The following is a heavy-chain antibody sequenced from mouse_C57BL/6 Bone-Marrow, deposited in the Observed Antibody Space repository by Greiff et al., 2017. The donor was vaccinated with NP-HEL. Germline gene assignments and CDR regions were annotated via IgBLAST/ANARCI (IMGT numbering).Heavy chain of an antibody. CDR3: AREGPRYFDV. CDR1: GYTFTSYW. J-gene: IGHJ1*03. V-gene: IGHV1-7*01. D-gene: IGHD3-3*01. CDR2: INPRSGYT. Sequence: QVQLKESGAELVKPGASVKLSCKASGYTFTSYWMHWVKQRPGQGLEWIGYINPRSGYTKYNPKFKDKATLTADKSSNTAYLQLSSLTSADSAVYSGAREGPRYFDVWGTGTTVTVSS.